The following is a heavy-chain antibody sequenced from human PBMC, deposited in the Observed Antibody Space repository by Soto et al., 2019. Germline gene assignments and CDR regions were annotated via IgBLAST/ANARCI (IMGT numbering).Heavy chain of an antibody. CDR1: GFTFTSYS. CDR3: ARESEDLTSNFDY. V-gene: IGHV3-21*06. CDR2: ISITTNYI. Sequence: PWGSLRLSCAASGFTFTSYSMNWVRQAPGQGLEWVSSISITTNYIYYGDSMKGRFTISRDNAKNSLYLEMNSLRAEDTAVYYCARESEDLTSNFDYWGQGTLVTVSS. J-gene: IGHJ4*02.